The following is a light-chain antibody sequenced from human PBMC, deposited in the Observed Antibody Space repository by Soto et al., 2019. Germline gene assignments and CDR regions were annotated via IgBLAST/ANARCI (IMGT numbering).Light chain of an antibody. J-gene: IGLJ1*01. CDR3: SSYTSSNTQV. Sequence: QSVLTQPASVSGSPGQSITIFCTGTSSDVGGYNYVSWYQHHSGKAPKVMIYDVSNRPSGVSNRFSGSKSGNTASLTISGLQGEDEADYYCSSYTSSNTQVFGTGTKVTVL. CDR1: SSDVGGYNY. CDR2: DVS. V-gene: IGLV2-14*03.